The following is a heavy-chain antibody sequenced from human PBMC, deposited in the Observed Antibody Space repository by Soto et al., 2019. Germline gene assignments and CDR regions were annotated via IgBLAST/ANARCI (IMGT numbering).Heavy chain of an antibody. CDR1: GGTFSSYA. V-gene: IGHV1-69*01. D-gene: IGHD6-13*01. Sequence: QVQLVQSGAEVKKPGSSVKVSCKASGGTFSSYAISWVRQAPGQGLEWMGGIIPVFGTANYAQKFQGRVTITADESTSTAYMELSSLRSEDTAVYYCARDYLEGDPPRGQLVYNWFDPWGQGTLVTVSS. CDR2: IIPVFGTA. J-gene: IGHJ5*02. CDR3: ARDYLEGDPPRGQLVYNWFDP.